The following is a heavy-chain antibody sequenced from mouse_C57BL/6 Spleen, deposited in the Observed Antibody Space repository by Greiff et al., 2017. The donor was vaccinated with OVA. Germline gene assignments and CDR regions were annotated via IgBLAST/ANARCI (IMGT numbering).Heavy chain of an antibody. Sequence: QVQLQQSGPELVKPGASVKISCKASGYAFSSSWMNWVKQRPGKGLEWIGRIYPGDGDTNYNGKFKGKATLTADKSSSTAYMQLSSLTSEDSAVYFCARHGSSYGGYWGQGTTLTVSS. J-gene: IGHJ2*01. CDR3: ARHGSSYGGY. CDR1: GYAFSSSW. V-gene: IGHV1-82*01. CDR2: IYPGDGDT. D-gene: IGHD1-1*01.